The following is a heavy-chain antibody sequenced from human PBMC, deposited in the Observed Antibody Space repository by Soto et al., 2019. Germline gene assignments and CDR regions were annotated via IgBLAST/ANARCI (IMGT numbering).Heavy chain of an antibody. V-gene: IGHV3-23*01. Sequence: GGSLRLSCTTSGFSFASFAMTGVRQAPGKGLEWVATISGSDGKTYYADSVKGRFSISRDTSRNTLYLQMNSLRADDTAIYYCAKWSYLDYWGQGTRVPVSS. CDR1: GFSFASFA. J-gene: IGHJ4*02. CDR2: ISGSDGKT. D-gene: IGHD3-3*01. CDR3: AKWSYLDY.